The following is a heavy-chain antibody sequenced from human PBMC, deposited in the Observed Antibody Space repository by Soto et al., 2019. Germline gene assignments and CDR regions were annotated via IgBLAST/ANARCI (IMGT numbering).Heavy chain of an antibody. Sequence: GGSLRLSCAASGFTFSSYAMSWVRQAPGQGLERASAISGSGGSTYYADSVKGRFTISRDNSKNTLYLQINSLRAEDTAVYYCAKDLDFWSGYTFDYWGQGALVTVSS. V-gene: IGHV3-23*01. J-gene: IGHJ4*02. CDR1: GFTFSSYA. CDR2: ISGSGGST. CDR3: AKDLDFWSGYTFDY. D-gene: IGHD3-3*01.